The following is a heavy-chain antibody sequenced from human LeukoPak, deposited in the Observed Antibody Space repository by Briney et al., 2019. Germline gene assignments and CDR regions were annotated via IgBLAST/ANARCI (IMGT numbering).Heavy chain of an antibody. Sequence: SETLSLTCTVSGASISSGGYYWSWIRQHPGMGPVWFGYISYSGSPYYNPSLKSRVTISVDTSRNQFSLKLSSVTAADTAVYYCARGPHCSSTSCYSEYFHHWGQGTLVTVSS. CDR1: GASISSGGYY. CDR3: ARGPHCSSTSCYSEYFHH. V-gene: IGHV4-31*03. J-gene: IGHJ1*01. CDR2: ISYSGSP. D-gene: IGHD2-2*01.